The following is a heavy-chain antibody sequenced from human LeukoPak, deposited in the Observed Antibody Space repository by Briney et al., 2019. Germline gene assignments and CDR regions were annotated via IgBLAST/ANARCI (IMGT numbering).Heavy chain of an antibody. J-gene: IGHJ3*02. D-gene: IGHD1-1*01. V-gene: IGHV4-38-2*01. CDR3: ARHVEVLDAFDI. CDR2: IYHSGST. Sequence: VKPSETLSLTCAVSGYSISSGYYWGWIRQPPGKGLEWIGSIYHSGSTYYNPSLKSRVTISVDTSKNQFSLKLSSVTAADTAVYYCARHVEVLDAFDIWGQGTMVTVSS. CDR1: GYSISSGYY.